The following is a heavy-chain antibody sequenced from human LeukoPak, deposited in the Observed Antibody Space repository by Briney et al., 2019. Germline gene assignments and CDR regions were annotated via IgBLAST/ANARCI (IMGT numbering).Heavy chain of an antibody. V-gene: IGHV6-1*01. CDR2: TYYRSRWYD. CDR3: AGHTTSSHVTFDI. D-gene: IGHD2-2*01. J-gene: IGHJ3*02. CDR1: GDSVSSRTAA. Sequence: SQTLSLTCAISGDSVSSRTAAWNWVRQSPSRGLEWLGRTYYRSRWYDDYAMSVKGRITINPDTSKNQFSLQLNSVTLDDTGVYYCAGHTTSSHVTFDIWGQGTVVTVSS.